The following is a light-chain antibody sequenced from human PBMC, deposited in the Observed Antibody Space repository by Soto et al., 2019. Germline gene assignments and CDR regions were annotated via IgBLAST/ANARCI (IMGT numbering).Light chain of an antibody. CDR3: QQRHMWPIT. CDR1: QSFRGL. J-gene: IGKJ5*01. Sequence: EVVLTQSPVTLSLSPGERATLSCRASQSFRGLLAWYQQKPGQAPRLLIYDAYNRATGIPPRFSGSGSGTDFTLTISSLEPEDSAVYYCQQRHMWPITFGQGTRWRL. CDR2: DAY. V-gene: IGKV3-11*01.